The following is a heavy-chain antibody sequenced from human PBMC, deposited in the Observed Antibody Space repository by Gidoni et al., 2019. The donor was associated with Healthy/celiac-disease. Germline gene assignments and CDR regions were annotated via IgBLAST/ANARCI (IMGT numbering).Heavy chain of an antibody. D-gene: IGHD1-1*01. Sequence: EVQLVESGGGLVKPGGSLRLSCAASGFTFSSYSMNWVRQAPGKGLEWVSSISSSSSYIYYADSVTGRFTISRDNAKNSLYLQMNSLRAEDTAVYYCARDRATTGTASCHDYWGQGTLVTVSS. V-gene: IGHV3-21*01. J-gene: IGHJ4*02. CDR2: ISSSSSYI. CDR3: ARDRATTGTASCHDY. CDR1: GFTFSSYS.